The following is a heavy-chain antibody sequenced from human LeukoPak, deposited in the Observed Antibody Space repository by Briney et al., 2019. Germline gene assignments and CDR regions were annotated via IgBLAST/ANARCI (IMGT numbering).Heavy chain of an antibody. CDR2: ISGGGGST. V-gene: IGHV3-23*01. J-gene: IGHJ4*02. CDR1: GFTFSSYA. D-gene: IGHD1-26*01. CDR3: AKGWELPLYYFDY. Sequence: PGRSLRLSCAASGFTFSSYAMNWVRQAPGRGLEWVSAISGGGGSTYYADSVKGRFTISRDNSKNTLSLQMNSLRAEDTAVYYCAKGWELPLYYFDYWGQGTLVTVSS.